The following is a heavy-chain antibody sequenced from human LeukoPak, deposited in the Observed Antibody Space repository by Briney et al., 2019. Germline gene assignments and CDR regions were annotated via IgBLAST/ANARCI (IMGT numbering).Heavy chain of an antibody. CDR3: ARHLGLGTNYYYGMDV. CDR1: GGFISSYY. J-gene: IGHJ6*02. CDR2: IYYSGST. D-gene: IGHD2-2*01. Sequence: SETLSLTCTVSGGFISSYYWSWIRQPPGKGLEWIGYIYYSGSTNYNPSLKSRVTISVDTSKNQFSLKLNSVTAADTAVYYCARHLGLGTNYYYGMDVWGQGTTVTVSS. V-gene: IGHV4-59*08.